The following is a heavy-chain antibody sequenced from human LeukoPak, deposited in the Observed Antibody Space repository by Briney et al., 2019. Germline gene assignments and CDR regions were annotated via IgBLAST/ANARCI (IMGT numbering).Heavy chain of an antibody. D-gene: IGHD6-13*01. Sequence: AGGSLRLSCAASGFTFDDYAMHWVRQAPGKGLEWVSGISWNSGSIGYADSVKGRFTISRDNAKNSLYLQMNSLRAEDTALYYCAKEAAAGDWVYYGMDVWGQGTAVTVSS. J-gene: IGHJ6*02. CDR1: GFTFDDYA. CDR2: ISWNSGSI. CDR3: AKEAAAGDWVYYGMDV. V-gene: IGHV3-9*01.